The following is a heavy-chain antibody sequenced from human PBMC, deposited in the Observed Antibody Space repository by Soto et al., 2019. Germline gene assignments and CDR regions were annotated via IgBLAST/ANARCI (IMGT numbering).Heavy chain of an antibody. CDR1: GFTFSSYW. J-gene: IGHJ4*02. V-gene: IGHV3-7*01. D-gene: IGHD4-4*01. CDR3: ASSAYSKNGY. CDR2: IKPDGSEK. Sequence: EVQLVESGGGLVQPGGSLRLSCAASGFTFSSYWMSWVRQARGKGLEWVANIKPDGSEKYYVDSVKGRFTISRDNAKNSLYLQTNSLRAEDMAVYFCASSAYSKNGYWGQGTLVTVSS.